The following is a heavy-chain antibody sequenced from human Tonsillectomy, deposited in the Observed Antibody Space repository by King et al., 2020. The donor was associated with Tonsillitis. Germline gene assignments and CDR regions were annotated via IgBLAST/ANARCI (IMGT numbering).Heavy chain of an antibody. CDR3: ARDLDYYDSSGYSYY. D-gene: IGHD3-22*01. CDR1: GFTFSSYA. J-gene: IGHJ4*02. V-gene: IGHV3-30*04. Sequence: VQLVESGGGVVQPGRSLRLSCAASGFTFSSYAMHWVRQAPGKGLEWVAVISYDGSDKYYADSVKGRFTISRDNSKNTLYLQMNSLRAEDTAVYYCARDLDYYDSSGYSYYWGQGTLVTVSS. CDR2: ISYDGSDK.